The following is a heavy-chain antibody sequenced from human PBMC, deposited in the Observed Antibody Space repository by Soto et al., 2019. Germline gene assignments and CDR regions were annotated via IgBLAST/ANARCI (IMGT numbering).Heavy chain of an antibody. D-gene: IGHD3-10*01. J-gene: IGHJ4*02. V-gene: IGHV4-34*01. CDR2: MNRSGST. Sequence: PSETLSLTCAVYCGSFSGYYWTWIRQPPGKGLEWIGEMNRSGSTNYNSSLKSRVTISVDTSQNQFSLNLSSVTAADTAVYYCARRYYGSGIHFDYWGQGTLVTVSS. CDR1: CGSFSGYY. CDR3: ARRYYGSGIHFDY.